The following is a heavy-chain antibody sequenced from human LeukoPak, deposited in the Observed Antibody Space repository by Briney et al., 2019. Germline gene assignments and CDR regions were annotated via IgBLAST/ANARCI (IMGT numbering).Heavy chain of an antibody. D-gene: IGHD6-19*01. CDR2: ISSSSSYL. V-gene: IGHV3-21*01. J-gene: IGHJ4*02. CDR3: AIDAVTGYSSGWYKPFPFDY. CDR1: GFTLSNSN. Sequence: NAGGSLRLSCAASGFTLSNSNMDWVRQAPGKGLEWVSSISSSSSYLFFADSVKGRFTIYRDNTKNSLYLQMNSLRVDDTAVYYRAIDAVTGYSSGWYKPFPFDYWGQGSLVTVSS.